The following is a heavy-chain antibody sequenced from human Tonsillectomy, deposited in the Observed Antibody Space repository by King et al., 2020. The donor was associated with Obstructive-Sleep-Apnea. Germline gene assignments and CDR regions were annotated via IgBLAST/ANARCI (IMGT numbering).Heavy chain of an antibody. D-gene: IGHD3-10*01. Sequence: QLQESGPGLVKPSQTLSLTCTVSGGSISSGDYYWSWIRQPPGKGLEWIGYIYYSGSTYYNPSLKSRVTISVDTSKNQFSLKLSSVTAADTAVYYCASWGTMVRGVMNRYSWGQGTLVTVSS. V-gene: IGHV4-30-4*01. CDR1: GGSISSGDYY. J-gene: IGHJ4*02. CDR2: IYYSGST. CDR3: ASWGTMVRGVMNRYS.